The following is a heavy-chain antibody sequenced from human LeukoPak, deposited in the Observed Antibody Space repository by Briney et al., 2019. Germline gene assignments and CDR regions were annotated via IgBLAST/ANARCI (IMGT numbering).Heavy chain of an antibody. J-gene: IGHJ4*02. D-gene: IGHD3-10*01. CDR2: INTDGSST. Sequence: PGGSLRLSCAVSGFTFSSYWMHWVRQAPGKGLVWVSLINTDGSSTNYADSVRGRFTISRDNAKNTLHLQMNSLRAEDTAVYYCARGAGGSGTASDYWGQGTLVTVSS. CDR1: GFTFSSYW. CDR3: ARGAGGSGTASDY. V-gene: IGHV3-74*01.